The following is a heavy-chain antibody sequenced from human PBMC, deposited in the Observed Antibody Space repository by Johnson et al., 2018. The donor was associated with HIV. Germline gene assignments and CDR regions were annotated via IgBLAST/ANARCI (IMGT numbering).Heavy chain of an antibody. CDR2: ISYDGSDK. CDR1: GFTFSSYW. CDR3: GNDVRIGVVWGPDAFDS. V-gene: IGHV3-30*18. Sequence: VQLVEFGGGVIRPGGSLRLSCAASGFTFSSYWMSWVRQAPGKGLEWVAVISYDGSDKDYADSVKGRFTISRDSSKNKLYLQMNSLRAEDTAVYFGGNDVRIGVVWGPDAFDSWGQGTMVTVSS. J-gene: IGHJ3*02. D-gene: IGHD2-21*01.